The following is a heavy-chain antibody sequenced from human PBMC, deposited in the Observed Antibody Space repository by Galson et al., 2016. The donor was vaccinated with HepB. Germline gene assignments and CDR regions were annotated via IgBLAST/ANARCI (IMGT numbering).Heavy chain of an antibody. CDR3: ARRHEYCPPVGCSVDY. CDR1: GLTFNKYG. J-gene: IGHJ4*02. Sequence: SLRLSCAASGLTFNKYGMHWVRQAPGKGLEWVAADSVHGGRKWYADSVKGRFTISRDNSNSMLFLQMSSLRADDTAVYYCARRHEYCPPVGCSVDYWGQGTLVSVSS. V-gene: IGHV3-30*03. D-gene: IGHD2/OR15-2a*01. CDR2: DSVHGGRK.